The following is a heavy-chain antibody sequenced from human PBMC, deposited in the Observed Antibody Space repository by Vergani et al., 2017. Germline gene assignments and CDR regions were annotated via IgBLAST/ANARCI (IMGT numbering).Heavy chain of an antibody. Sequence: QVQLVQSGAEVKKPGASVKVSCKASGYTFTSYAMHWVRQAPGQRLEWMGWINAGNGNTKYSQKFQGRVTITRDTSAGTAYMELSSLRSEDTAVYYCARDFQKVGARRVSSCXFDPWGQGTLVTVSS. CDR2: INAGNGNT. CDR3: ARDFQKVGARRVSSCXFDP. V-gene: IGHV1-3*01. CDR1: GYTFTSYA. D-gene: IGHD1-26*01. J-gene: IGHJ5*02.